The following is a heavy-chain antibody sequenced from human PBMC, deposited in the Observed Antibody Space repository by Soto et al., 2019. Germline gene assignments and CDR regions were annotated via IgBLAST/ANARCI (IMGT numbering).Heavy chain of an antibody. CDR1: GGSISIYY. J-gene: IGHJ6*03. D-gene: IGHD6-13*01. CDR3: ARHEAGIYYYYYMDV. CDR2: IYYSGST. Sequence: SETLSLTCTVSGGSISIYYWSWIRQPPGKGLEWIGYIYYSGSTNYNPSLKSRVTISVDTSKNQFSLKLSSVTAADTAVYYCARHEAGIYYYYYMDVWGKGTTVTVSS. V-gene: IGHV4-59*08.